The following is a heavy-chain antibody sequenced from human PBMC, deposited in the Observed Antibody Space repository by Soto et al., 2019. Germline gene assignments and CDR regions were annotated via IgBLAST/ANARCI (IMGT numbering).Heavy chain of an antibody. V-gene: IGHV4-61*01. Sequence: QVQLQESGPGLVKPSETLSLTCTVSGGSVSSGTYYWSWIWQPPRKGLEWIGYIYGSGSTNYKPSLKSRVTISVDTSKNQFSLKLSSVTAADTAVYYCARGIVVVPAAIRVSWFDPWGQGTLVTVSS. CDR2: IYGSGST. CDR3: ARGIVVVPAAIRVSWFDP. D-gene: IGHD2-2*02. J-gene: IGHJ5*02. CDR1: GGSVSSGTYY.